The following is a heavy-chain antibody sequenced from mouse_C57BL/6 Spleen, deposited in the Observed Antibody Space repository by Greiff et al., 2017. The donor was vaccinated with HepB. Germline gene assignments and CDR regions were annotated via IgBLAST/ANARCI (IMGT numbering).Heavy chain of an antibody. V-gene: IGHV1-81*01. CDR2: IYPRSGNT. D-gene: IGHD2-4*01. CDR3: SRYDYDYGYYAIGC. J-gene: IGHJ4*01. CDR1: GYTFTSYG. Sequence: VQLQQSGAELARPGASVKLSCKTSGYTFTSYGISWVKQRTGQGLEWIGEIYPRSGNTYYNEKFKGKATLTADKSSSTAYMELRSLTSEDSAVYYCSRYDYDYGYYAIGCWGEGTSVTVSS.